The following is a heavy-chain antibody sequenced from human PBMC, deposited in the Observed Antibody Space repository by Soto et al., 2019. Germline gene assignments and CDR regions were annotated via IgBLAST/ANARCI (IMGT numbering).Heavy chain of an antibody. J-gene: IGHJ4*02. CDR2: IYYSGST. D-gene: IGHD6-19*01. CDR1: GGSISSSSYY. CDR3: ARQGYSSGWYYY. V-gene: IGHV4-39*01. Sequence: QLQLQESGPGLVKPSETLSLTCTVSGGSISSSSYYWGWIRQPPGKGLEWIGSIYYSGSTYYNPSLKSRVTISVDTSKNQFSLKLSSVTAADTAVYYCARQGYSSGWYYYWGQGTLVTVSS.